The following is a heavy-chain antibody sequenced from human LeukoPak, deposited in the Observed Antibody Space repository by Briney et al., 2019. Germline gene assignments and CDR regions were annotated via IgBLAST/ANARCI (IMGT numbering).Heavy chain of an antibody. V-gene: IGHV1-69*13. CDR3: ARGTHYYDSSRPFDY. CDR2: IIPIFGTA. D-gene: IGHD3-22*01. CDR1: GGTFISYA. Sequence: ASVKVSGKASGGTFISYAISWVRQAPGQGLEWMGGIIPIFGTANYAQKFQGRVTITADESTSTAYMELSSLRSEDTAVYYCARGTHYYDSSRPFDYWGQGTLVTVSS. J-gene: IGHJ4*02.